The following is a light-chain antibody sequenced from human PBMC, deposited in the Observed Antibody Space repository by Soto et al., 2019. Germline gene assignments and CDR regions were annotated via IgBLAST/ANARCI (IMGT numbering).Light chain of an antibody. CDR2: DAS. V-gene: IGKV3-11*01. J-gene: IGKJ5*01. Sequence: IMLTQSPATLSLSPGETATLSCRANQLISNYLAWYQQKPGQAPRLLIYDASNRATGIPARFSGSGSGTDFTLTISSLEPEDFAVYYCHQYNNWPPITFGQGTRLEIK. CDR3: HQYNNWPPIT. CDR1: QLISNY.